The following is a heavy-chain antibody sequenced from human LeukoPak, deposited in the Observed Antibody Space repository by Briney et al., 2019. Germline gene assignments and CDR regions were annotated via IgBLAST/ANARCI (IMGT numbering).Heavy chain of an antibody. CDR2: ISGRGGST. Sequence: GGSLRLSCAASGFTFSSYAMSWVRQAPGKGLEWVSAISGRGGSTYYADSVKGRFTISRDNSKNTLYLQMNSLRAEDTAVYYCAKEGSLRYFDWPDYYYYGMDVWGKGTTVTVSS. CDR1: GFTFSSYA. CDR3: AKEGSLRYFDWPDYYYYGMDV. V-gene: IGHV3-23*01. D-gene: IGHD3-9*01. J-gene: IGHJ6*04.